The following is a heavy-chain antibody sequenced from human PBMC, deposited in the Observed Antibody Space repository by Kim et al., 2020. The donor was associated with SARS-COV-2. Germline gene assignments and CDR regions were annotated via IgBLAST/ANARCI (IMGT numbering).Heavy chain of an antibody. J-gene: IGHJ5*02. D-gene: IGHD6-6*01. V-gene: IGHV5-10-1*01. CDR3: ARSESIAARSAFDP. CDR1: GYSFTSYW. CDR2: IDPSDSYT. Sequence: GESLKISCKGSGYSFTSYWISWVRQMPGKGLEWIGRIDPSDSYTNYSPSFQGHVTISADKSISTAYLQWSSLKASDTAMYYCARSESIAARSAFDPWGQGILVTVSS.